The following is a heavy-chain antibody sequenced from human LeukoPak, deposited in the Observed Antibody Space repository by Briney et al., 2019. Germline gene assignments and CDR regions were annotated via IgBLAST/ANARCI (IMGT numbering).Heavy chain of an antibody. CDR3: ASNTGTVFDY. J-gene: IGHJ4*02. V-gene: IGHV4-59*01. CDR2: IHYSGRT. Sequence: SETLSLTCSVSGGPIRSYYWSWIRQPPGKGLEWIGNIHYSGRTNYNPSLKSRVTMSADTSKNQFSLKLDSVTAADTAVYYCASNTGTVFDYWGQGALVAVSS. D-gene: IGHD1-7*01. CDR1: GGPIRSYY.